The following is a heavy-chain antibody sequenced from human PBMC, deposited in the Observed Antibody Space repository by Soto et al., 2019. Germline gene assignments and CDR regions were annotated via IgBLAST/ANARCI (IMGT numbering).Heavy chain of an antibody. V-gene: IGHV1-3*01. D-gene: IGHD2-2*01. CDR3: ARGEYCSSTSCYGVVAFDI. Sequence: GSSVKLSCKASGYTFTRYAMHWVRQAPGRRLEWMGWINAGNGNTKYSQKFQGRVTITRDTSASTAYMELSSLRSEDTAVYYCARGEYCSSTSCYGVVAFDIWGQGTMVTVSS. J-gene: IGHJ3*02. CDR2: INAGNGNT. CDR1: GYTFTRYA.